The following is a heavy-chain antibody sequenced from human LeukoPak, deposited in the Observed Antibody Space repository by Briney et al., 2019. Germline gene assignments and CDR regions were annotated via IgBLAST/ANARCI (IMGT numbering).Heavy chain of an antibody. CDR1: GYTFTSYG. CDR3: ARDFWSGLKTSTDY. Sequence: ASVKVSCKASGYTFTSYGISWVRRAPGQGLEWMGWISAYNGNTNYAQKLQGRVTMTTDTSTSTAYMELRSLRSDDTAVYYCARDFWSGLKTSTDYWGQGTLVTVSS. D-gene: IGHD3-3*01. CDR2: ISAYNGNT. J-gene: IGHJ4*02. V-gene: IGHV1-18*01.